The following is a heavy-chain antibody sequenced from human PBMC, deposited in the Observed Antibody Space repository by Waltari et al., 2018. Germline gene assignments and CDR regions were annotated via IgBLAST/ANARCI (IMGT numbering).Heavy chain of an antibody. CDR1: GFTFSSYG. CDR2: KSYEGSNK. CDR3: AKDGGGFLDFP. J-gene: IGHJ5*02. Sequence: QVQLVESGGGVVQPGRSLRLSCAASGFTFSSYGMHWVRQAPGKGLEWVAVKSYEGSNKYYAESVKGRFTISRDNSKNTLYLQMNSLRAEDTAVYYCAKDGGGFLDFPWGQGTLVTVSS. D-gene: IGHD3-3*01. V-gene: IGHV3-30*18.